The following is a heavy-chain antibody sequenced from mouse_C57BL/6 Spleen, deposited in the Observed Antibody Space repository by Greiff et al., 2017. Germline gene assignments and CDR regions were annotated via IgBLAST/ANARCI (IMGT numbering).Heavy chain of an antibody. CDR1: GYAFSSYW. V-gene: IGHV1-80*01. J-gene: IGHJ3*01. CDR2: IYPGDGDT. D-gene: IGHD2-4*01. Sequence: VQLQQSGAELVKPGASVKISCKASGYAFSSYWMNWVKQRPGKGLEWIGQIYPGDGDTNYNGKFKGKATLTADKSSSTAYMQLSSLTSEDSAVYFCARSGNYDYDEAWFAYWGQGTLVTVSA. CDR3: ARSGNYDYDEAWFAY.